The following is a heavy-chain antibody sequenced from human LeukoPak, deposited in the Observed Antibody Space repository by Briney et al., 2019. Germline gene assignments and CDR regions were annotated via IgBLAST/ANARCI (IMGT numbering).Heavy chain of an antibody. Sequence: GSLRLSCAASGFTFSSYGMSWIRQPPGKGLEWIGSIYYSGSTYYNPSLKSRVTISVDTSKNQFSLKLSSVTAADTAVYYCARDPGGLRSARQAFDIWGQGTMVTVSS. CDR1: GFTFSSYG. CDR3: ARDPGGLRSARQAFDI. CDR2: IYYSGST. D-gene: IGHD4-17*01. V-gene: IGHV4-39*07. J-gene: IGHJ3*02.